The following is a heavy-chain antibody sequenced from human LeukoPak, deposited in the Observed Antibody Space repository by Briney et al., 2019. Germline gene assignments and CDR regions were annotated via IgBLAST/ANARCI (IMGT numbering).Heavy chain of an antibody. CDR1: GGSISSGSYY. Sequence: SQTLSLTCTVSGGSISSGSYYWSWIRQPAGKGLEWIGEINHSGSTNYNPSLKGRVTISVDTSKNQFSLKLSSVTAADTAVYYCARWVDFWSGYYLYNWFDPWGQGTLVTVSS. J-gene: IGHJ5*02. V-gene: IGHV4-61*09. CDR2: INHSGST. D-gene: IGHD3-3*01. CDR3: ARWVDFWSGYYLYNWFDP.